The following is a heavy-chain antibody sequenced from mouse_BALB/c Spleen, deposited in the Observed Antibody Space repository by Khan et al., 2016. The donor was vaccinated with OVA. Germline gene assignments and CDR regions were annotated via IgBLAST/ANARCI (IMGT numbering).Heavy chain of an antibody. D-gene: IGHD2-3*01. CDR1: GFTFTDYS. CDR2: INTETGEP. V-gene: IGHV9-2-1*01. CDR3: EIYDGYDGYFDV. Sequence: QIQLVQSGPELKTPGGTVKLSCKASGFTFTDYSMHWVKQAPGKGLKWMGWINTETGEPAYADDFKGRFAFSSDTSASTAYLQINNLKYEDTATYFCEIYDGYDGYFDVWGEGTTVTVSS. J-gene: IGHJ1*01.